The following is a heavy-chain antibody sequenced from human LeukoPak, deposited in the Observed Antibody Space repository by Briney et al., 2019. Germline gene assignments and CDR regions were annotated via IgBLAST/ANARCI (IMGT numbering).Heavy chain of an antibody. V-gene: IGHV4-4*07. J-gene: IGHJ6*03. CDR2: IYTSGST. CDR3: ARVSWIAAAGLYYYYYMDV. CDR1: GGSISSYY. Sequence: PSETLSLTCTVSGGSISSYYWSWIRQPAGKGLEWIGRIYTSGSTNYNPSLKSRVTMSVDTSKNQFSLKLSAVTAADTAVYYCARVSWIAAAGLYYYYYMDVWGKGTTVTVSS. D-gene: IGHD6-13*01.